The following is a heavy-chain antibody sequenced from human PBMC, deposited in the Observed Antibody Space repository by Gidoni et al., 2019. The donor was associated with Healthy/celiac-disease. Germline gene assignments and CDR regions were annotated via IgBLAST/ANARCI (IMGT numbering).Heavy chain of an antibody. D-gene: IGHD7-27*01. Sequence: QVQLVQSGAEVKKPGSSVKVSCKASGGTFSSYAISWVRQAPGQGLEWMGGIIPIFGTANYAQKFQGRVTITADESTSTAYMELSSLRSEDTAVYYCARDHSHNWGFLWYFDLWGRGTLVTVSS. CDR3: ARDHSHNWGFLWYFDL. CDR2: IIPIFGTA. J-gene: IGHJ2*01. CDR1: GGTFSSYA. V-gene: IGHV1-69*01.